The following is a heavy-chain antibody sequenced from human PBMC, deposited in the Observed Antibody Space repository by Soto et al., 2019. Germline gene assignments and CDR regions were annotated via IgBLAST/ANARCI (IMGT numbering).Heavy chain of an antibody. V-gene: IGHV2-5*01. D-gene: IGHD3-16*01. CDR2: IYWNDDK. CDR3: AHRHDLRSFDI. Sequence: SGPTLVNPTQTLTLTCTFSGFSLSTRAVGVGWIRQPPGKALELLALIYWNDDKRYSPSLNNRLTITKDTSKNHVVLTMTNMDPVDTATYYCAHRHDLRSFDIWGQGTMVTVSS. J-gene: IGHJ3*02. CDR1: GFSLSTRAVG.